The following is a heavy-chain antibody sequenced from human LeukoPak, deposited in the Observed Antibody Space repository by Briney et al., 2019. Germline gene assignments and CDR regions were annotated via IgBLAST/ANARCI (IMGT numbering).Heavy chain of an antibody. D-gene: IGHD3-10*01. J-gene: IGHJ4*02. CDR3: AKDAYGSGSYSLHFDY. Sequence: GGSLRLSCAASGFTFSSYGMHWVRQAPGKGLEWVAVISYDGSNKYYADSVKGRFTISRDNSKNTLYLQMNSLRAEDTAVYYCAKDAYGSGSYSLHFDYWGQGTLVTVSS. CDR2: ISYDGSNK. V-gene: IGHV3-30*18. CDR1: GFTFSSYG.